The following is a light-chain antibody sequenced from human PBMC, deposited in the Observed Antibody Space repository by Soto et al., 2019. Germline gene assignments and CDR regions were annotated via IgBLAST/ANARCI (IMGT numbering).Light chain of an antibody. CDR1: SSNIGAGYD. CDR2: GNS. CDR3: QSYDSSLSRSI. J-gene: IGLJ2*01. Sequence: VVTQPPSVSGAPGQRVTISCTGSSSNIGAGYDVHWYQQLPGTAPKLLIYGNSNRPSGVPDRFSGSKSGTSASLAITGLQAEDEADYYCQSYDSSLSRSIFGGGTKLTVL. V-gene: IGLV1-40*01.